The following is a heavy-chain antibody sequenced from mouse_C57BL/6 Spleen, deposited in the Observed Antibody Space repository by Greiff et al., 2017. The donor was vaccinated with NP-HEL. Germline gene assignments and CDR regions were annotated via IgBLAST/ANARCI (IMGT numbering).Heavy chain of an antibody. Sequence: QVHVKQSGAELVRPGTSVKVSCKASGYAFTNYLIEWVKQRPGQGLEWIGVINPGSGGTNYNEKFKGKATLTADKSSSTAYMQLSSLTSEDSAVYFCARGMYYYGSSYYFDYWGQGTTLTVSS. CDR3: ARGMYYYGSSYYFDY. CDR1: GYAFTNYL. D-gene: IGHD1-1*01. CDR2: INPGSGGT. J-gene: IGHJ2*01. V-gene: IGHV1-54*01.